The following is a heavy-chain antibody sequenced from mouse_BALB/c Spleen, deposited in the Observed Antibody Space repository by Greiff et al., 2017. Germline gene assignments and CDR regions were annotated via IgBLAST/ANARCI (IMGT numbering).Heavy chain of an antibody. D-gene: IGHD1-1*01. CDR1: GFTFSSYG. Sequence: EVLLVESGGDLVKPGGSLKLSCAASGFTFSSYGMSWVRQTPDKRLEWVATISSGGSYTYYPDSVKGRFTISRDNAKNTLYLQMSSLKSEDTAMYYSARQASPGSSYGYYAMDYWGQGTSVTVSS. V-gene: IGHV5-6*01. CDR3: ARQASPGSSYGYYAMDY. CDR2: ISSGGSYT. J-gene: IGHJ4*01.